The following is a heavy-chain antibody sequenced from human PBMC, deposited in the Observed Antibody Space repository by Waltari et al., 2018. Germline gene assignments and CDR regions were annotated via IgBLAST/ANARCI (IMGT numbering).Heavy chain of an antibody. Sequence: EVQLVESGGGLVQPGGSSRISCAASGFTSSDYYMDWVRQAPGKGLEWVARIRPKARSYTTEYTASVKGRFTISRDDSKNSLYLQMSNLRTDDTAMYYCVRGYNSFDSWGPGTQVTVSS. J-gene: IGHJ4*02. CDR1: GFTSSDYY. D-gene: IGHD5-12*01. CDR3: VRGYNSFDS. CDR2: IRPKARSYTT. V-gene: IGHV3-72*01.